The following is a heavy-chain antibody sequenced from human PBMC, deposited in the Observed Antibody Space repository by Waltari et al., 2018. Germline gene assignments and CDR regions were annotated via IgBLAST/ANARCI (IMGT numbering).Heavy chain of an antibody. D-gene: IGHD2-2*01. CDR1: GDSISSNYW. V-gene: IGHV4-4*02. J-gene: IGHJ4*02. CDR3: AGDRAIGLFFDY. CDR2: VHHSGRT. Sequence: QVQLQESGPGLVKPSGTLSPTCPVSGDSISSNYWLSWVRQSPGKGLEWIGQVHHSGRTHYNPSLQSRVTISVDKSKNQFSLNLNSVTAADTAVYYCAGDRAIGLFFDYWGQGTLVTVSS.